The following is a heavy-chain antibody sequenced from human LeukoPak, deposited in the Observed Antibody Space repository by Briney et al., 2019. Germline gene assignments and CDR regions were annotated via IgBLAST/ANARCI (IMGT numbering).Heavy chain of an antibody. CDR1: GFTFSSYS. D-gene: IGHD3-10*01. V-gene: IGHV3-48*04. CDR2: ISSSGSTI. J-gene: IGHJ4*02. Sequence: PGGSLRLSCAASGFTFSSYSMSWIRQAPGKGLEWVSYISSSGSTIYYADSVKGRFTISRDNAKNSLYLQMNSLRAEDTAVYYCARDIAIYGSGSYSFDYWGQGTLVTVSS. CDR3: ARDIAIYGSGSYSFDY.